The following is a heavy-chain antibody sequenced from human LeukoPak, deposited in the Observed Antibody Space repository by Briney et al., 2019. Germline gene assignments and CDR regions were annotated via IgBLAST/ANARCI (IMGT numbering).Heavy chain of an antibody. CDR3: ARGGAAAGTGSCFDY. J-gene: IGHJ4*02. CDR1: GYTFTSYY. D-gene: IGHD6-13*01. CDR2: INPSGGST. V-gene: IGHV1-46*01. Sequence: GASVKVSCKASGYTFTSYYMHWVRQAPGQGLEWMGIINPSGGSTSYAQKFQGRVTMTRDTSTSTVYMELSSLRSEDTAVYYCARGGAAAGTGSCFDYWGQGTLVTVSS.